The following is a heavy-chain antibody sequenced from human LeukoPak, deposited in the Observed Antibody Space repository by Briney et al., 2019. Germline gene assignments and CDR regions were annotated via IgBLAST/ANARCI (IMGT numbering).Heavy chain of an antibody. CDR2: ISGSGAGK. CDR1: GFTFSTYA. CDR3: AKAAYGDYACAFDI. D-gene: IGHD4-17*01. Sequence: PGGSLRLSCAASGFTFSTYAMTWVRQAPGKGLEWVSSISGSGAGKFYAAPVKGRFTTSRDNSKNTLYVQMNSLRAEDTAVYYCAKAAYGDYACAFDIWGQGTMVIVSS. V-gene: IGHV3-23*01. J-gene: IGHJ3*02.